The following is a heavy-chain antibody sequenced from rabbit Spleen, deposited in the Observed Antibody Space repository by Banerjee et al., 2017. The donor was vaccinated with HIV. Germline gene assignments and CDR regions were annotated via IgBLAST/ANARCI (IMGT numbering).Heavy chain of an antibody. CDR2: INIVTGKT. CDR3: ARESGNNWDL. V-gene: IGHV1S40*01. CDR1: GFSFSTGAY. D-gene: IGHD1-1*01. J-gene: IGHJ4*01. Sequence: QSLEESGGDLVTPRGSLTLTCAASGFSFSTGAYMCWVRQAPGKGLEWIACINIVTGKTVYASWAKGRFIMSRTSSTTVFLQMTSLTAADTATYFCARESGNNWDLWGPGTLVTVS.